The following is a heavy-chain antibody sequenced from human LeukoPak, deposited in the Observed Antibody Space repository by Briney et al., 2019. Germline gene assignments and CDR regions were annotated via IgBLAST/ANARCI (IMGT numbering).Heavy chain of an antibody. Sequence: ASVNVSCKASGYTFTGYYMHWVRQAPGQGLEWMGWINPNSGGTNYAQKFQGRVTMTRDTSISTAYMELSRLRSDDTAVYYCARDAKARGGYYGMDVWGQGTTVAVSS. CDR3: ARDAKARGGYYGMDV. V-gene: IGHV1-2*02. CDR1: GYTFTGYY. CDR2: INPNSGGT. J-gene: IGHJ6*02. D-gene: IGHD4/OR15-4a*01.